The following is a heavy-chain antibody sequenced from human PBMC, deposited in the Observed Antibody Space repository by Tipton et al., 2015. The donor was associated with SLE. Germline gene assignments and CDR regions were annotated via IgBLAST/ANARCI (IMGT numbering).Heavy chain of an antibody. J-gene: IGHJ6*03. CDR2: IYHSGTT. V-gene: IGHV4-38-2*02. CDR1: GYSISTGYS. Sequence: LRLSCDVSGYSISTGYSWGWIRQPPGKGLEWIGSIYHSGTTYYNPSLKSRLTISMDTSKNQFSLKLSSVTAADTATYFCARDQNYLDVWGKGTTVTVSS. CDR3: ARDQNYLDV.